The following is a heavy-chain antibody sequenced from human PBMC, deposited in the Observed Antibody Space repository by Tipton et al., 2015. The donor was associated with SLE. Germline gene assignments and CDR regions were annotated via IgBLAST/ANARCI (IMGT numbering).Heavy chain of an antibody. Sequence: QSGAEVKKPGASVKVSCKASGYTFTSYGISWVRQAPGQGLEWMGWISAYNGNTNYAQKLQGRVTITADTSTDTAYMELSSLRSEATAVYYCATWLRAGGQQLVPFDYWGQGTLVTVSS. CDR3: ATWLRAGGQQLVPFDY. CDR2: ISAYNGNT. CDR1: GYTFTSYG. J-gene: IGHJ4*02. D-gene: IGHD6-13*01. V-gene: IGHV1-18*01.